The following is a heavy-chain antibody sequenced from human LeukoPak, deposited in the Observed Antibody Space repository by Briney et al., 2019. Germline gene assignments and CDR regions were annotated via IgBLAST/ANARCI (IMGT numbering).Heavy chain of an antibody. D-gene: IGHD3-9*01. CDR3: ARRKRTYYDILTGYSYYFDY. Sequence: GGSLRLSCAASGFTFSSYGMHWVRQAPGKGLEWVANIKQDGSEKYYVDSVKGRFTISRDNAKNSLYLQMNSLRAEDTAVYYCARRKRTYYDILTGYSYYFDYWGQGTLVTVSS. V-gene: IGHV3-7*01. CDR1: GFTFSSYG. CDR2: IKQDGSEK. J-gene: IGHJ4*02.